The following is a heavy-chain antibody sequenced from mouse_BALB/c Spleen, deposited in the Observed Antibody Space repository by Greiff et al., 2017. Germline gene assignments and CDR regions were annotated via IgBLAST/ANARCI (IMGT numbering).Heavy chain of an antibody. CDR1: GFNIKDYY. J-gene: IGHJ2*01. V-gene: IGHV14-1*02. CDR2: IDPENGNT. CDR3: ARSDRYYFDY. Sequence: VQLKQSGAELVRPGALVKLSCKASGFNIKDYYMHWVKQRPEQGLEWIGWIDPENGNTIYDPKFQGKASITADTSSNTAYLQLSSLTSEDTAVYYCARSDRYYFDYWGQGTTRTVVS. D-gene: IGHD2-14*01.